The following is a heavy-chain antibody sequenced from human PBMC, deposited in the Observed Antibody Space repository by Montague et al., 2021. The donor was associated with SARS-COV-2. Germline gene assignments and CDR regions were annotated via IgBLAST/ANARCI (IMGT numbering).Heavy chain of an antibody. D-gene: IGHD3-3*01. V-gene: IGHV4-39*07. J-gene: IGHJ5*02. CDR1: GGSISTIVNF. CDR2: ISYTGST. Sequence: SETLSLTCTFSGGSISTIVNFWGWIRQPPGKGLEWIGSISYTGSTYHNPSLKSRVTISVDTSKNQFSLKLNSVTAADTAVYYCAREKVGTIFGVVIIHNNWFDPWGQGTLVTVSS. CDR3: AREKVGTIFGVVIIHNNWFDP.